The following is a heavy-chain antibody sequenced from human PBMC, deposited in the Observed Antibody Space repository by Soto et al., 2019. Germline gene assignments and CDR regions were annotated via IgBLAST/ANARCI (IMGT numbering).Heavy chain of an antibody. CDR2: IYSGENA. CDR1: GVTVTSNY. V-gene: IGHV3-53*01. Sequence: EVQLVQSGGRLVQPGGSLRLSCAGYGVTVTSNYMNWVREAPGKGLEWVSVIYSGENAYYADSVAGRFTISRDNSKNTLYLQMNSLRVEDTAVYYCARDLDAFDTWGQGTTVIVSS. J-gene: IGHJ3*02. CDR3: ARDLDAFDT.